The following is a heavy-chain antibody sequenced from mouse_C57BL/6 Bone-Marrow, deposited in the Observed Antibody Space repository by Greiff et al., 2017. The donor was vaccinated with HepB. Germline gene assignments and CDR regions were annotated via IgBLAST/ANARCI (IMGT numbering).Heavy chain of an antibody. Sequence: VQLKESGPELVKPGASVKISCKASGYSFTGYYMNWVKQSPEKSLEWIGEINPSTGGTTYNQKFKAKATLTVDKSSSTAYMQLKSLTSEDSAVYYCARGLGYYWGQGTTLTVSS. CDR3: ARGLGYY. D-gene: IGHD3-3*01. CDR2: INPSTGGT. V-gene: IGHV1-42*01. CDR1: GYSFTGYY. J-gene: IGHJ2*01.